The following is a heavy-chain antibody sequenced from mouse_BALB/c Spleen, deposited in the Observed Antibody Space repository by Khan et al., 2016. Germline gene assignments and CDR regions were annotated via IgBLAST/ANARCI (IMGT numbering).Heavy chain of an antibody. D-gene: IGHD2-1*01. J-gene: IGHJ3*01. CDR3: ASSSGDYGNYAWFAY. Sequence: VQLQQSGAELVKPGASVKLSCTASGFNIKDTYMHWVKQRPEQGLEWIGRIDPANGNTKYDPKFQGKATITADTSSNTAYLQLSSLTSEDTAFYYSASSSGDYGNYAWFAYWCQGTLVTVSA. V-gene: IGHV14-3*02. CDR2: IDPANGNT. CDR1: GFNIKDTY.